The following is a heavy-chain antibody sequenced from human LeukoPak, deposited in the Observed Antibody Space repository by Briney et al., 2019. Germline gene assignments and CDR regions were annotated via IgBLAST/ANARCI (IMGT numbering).Heavy chain of an antibody. Sequence: ASVKVSCKASGCTFTSYAMHWVRQAPGQRLEWMGWINAGNGNTKYSQKFQGRVTITRDTSASTAYMELSSLRSEDTAVYYCARSPTLRLGELSSPFDYWGQGTLVTVSS. CDR1: GCTFTSYA. CDR3: ARSPTLRLGELSSPFDY. D-gene: IGHD3-16*02. V-gene: IGHV1-3*01. CDR2: INAGNGNT. J-gene: IGHJ4*02.